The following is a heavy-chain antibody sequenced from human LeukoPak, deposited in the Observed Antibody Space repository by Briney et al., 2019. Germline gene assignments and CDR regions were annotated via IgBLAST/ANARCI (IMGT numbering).Heavy chain of an antibody. CDR3: AIEGHKNDAFDV. Sequence: ASVKVSCKASGYTFTSYGISWVRQAPGQGLEWMGWISAYNGNTNYAQKLQGRVTMTTDTSTSTAYMELRSLRSEDTAVYYCAIEGHKNDAFDVWGQGTMVTVSS. V-gene: IGHV1-18*01. CDR1: GYTFTSYG. CDR2: ISAYNGNT. J-gene: IGHJ3*01.